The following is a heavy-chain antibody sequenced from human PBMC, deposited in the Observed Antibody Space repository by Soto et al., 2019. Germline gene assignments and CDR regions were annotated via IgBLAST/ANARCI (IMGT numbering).Heavy chain of an antibody. Sequence: PGGSLRLSCAAPGFTFSSYGMHWVRQAPGKGLEWVAVISYDGSNKYYADSVKGRFTISRDNSKNTLYLQMNSLRAEDTAVYYCAKDIVVVPAAIIDGAFDIWGQGTMVTVPS. CDR2: ISYDGSNK. J-gene: IGHJ3*02. V-gene: IGHV3-30*18. CDR1: GFTFSSYG. D-gene: IGHD2-2*01. CDR3: AKDIVVVPAAIIDGAFDI.